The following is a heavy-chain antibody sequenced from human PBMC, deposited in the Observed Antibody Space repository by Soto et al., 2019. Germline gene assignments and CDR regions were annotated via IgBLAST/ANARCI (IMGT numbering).Heavy chain of an antibody. CDR2: IYHSGST. J-gene: IGHJ4*02. Sequence: LSLTCAVSGGSISSSNWWSWVRQPPGKGLEWIGEIYHSGSTNYNPSLESRVTISVDKSKNQFSLKLSSVTAADTAVYYCARGSAYYDFWSGYPYYFDYWGQGTLVTVSS. D-gene: IGHD3-3*01. CDR1: GGSISSSNW. CDR3: ARGSAYYDFWSGYPYYFDY. V-gene: IGHV4-4*02.